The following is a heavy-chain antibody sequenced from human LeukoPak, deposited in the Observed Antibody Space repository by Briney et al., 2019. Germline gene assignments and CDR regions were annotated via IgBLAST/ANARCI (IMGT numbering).Heavy chain of an antibody. J-gene: IGHJ4*02. CDR1: GGSISSSSYY. CDR3: AITMIVEWDY. CDR2: IYYSGST. V-gene: IGHV4-39*01. D-gene: IGHD3-22*01. Sequence: PSETLSLTCTVSGGSISSSSYYWGWIRQPPGKGLEWIGSIYYSGSTYYNPSLKSRVTISVDTSKNQFSLKLSSVTAADTAVYYCAITMIVEWDYWGQGTLVTVSS.